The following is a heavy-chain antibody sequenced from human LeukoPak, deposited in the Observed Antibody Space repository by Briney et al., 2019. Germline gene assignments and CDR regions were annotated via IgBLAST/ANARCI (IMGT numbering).Heavy chain of an antibody. CDR3: ATRNYYDSTGYYSY. CDR2: VYHRGST. V-gene: IGHV4-4*02. D-gene: IGHD3-22*01. J-gene: IGHJ4*02. CDR1: GGSISTDNW. Sequence: ASGTLSLTCAVSGGSISTDNWWTWVRQPPGKGLEWIGEVYHRGSTNYNPSLKSRVTISVDKSKNQFSLKLTSVTAADTALYYCATRNYYDSTGYYSYWGQGTLVTVSS.